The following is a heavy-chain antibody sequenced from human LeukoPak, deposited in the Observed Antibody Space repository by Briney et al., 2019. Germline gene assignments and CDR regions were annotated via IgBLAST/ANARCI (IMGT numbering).Heavy chain of an antibody. V-gene: IGHV4-59*01. CDR2: IYYSGST. CDR1: GGSLSSYY. CDR3: AREWADSSSWYNYYYYYMDV. J-gene: IGHJ6*03. D-gene: IGHD6-13*01. Sequence: PSETLSLTCTVSGGSLSSYYWSWIRQPPGKGLEWIGYIYYSGSTNYNPSLKSRVTISVDTSKNQFSLKLSSVTAADTAVYYCAREWADSSSWYNYYYYYMDVWGKGTTVTVSS.